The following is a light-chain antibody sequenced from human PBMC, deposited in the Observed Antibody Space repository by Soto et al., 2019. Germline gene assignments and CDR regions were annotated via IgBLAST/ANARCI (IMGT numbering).Light chain of an antibody. J-gene: IGLJ3*02. CDR2: EVS. V-gene: IGLV2-14*01. CDR1: TSDVGGYNY. Sequence: QSALTQPASVSGSPGQSITISCTGTTSDVGGYNYVSWYQQLPGKAPKLMIYEVSNRPSGVSNRFSGSKSGNTASLTISGLQAEDEADYYCSSYTKSNTWVFGGGTKLTVL. CDR3: SSYTKSNTWV.